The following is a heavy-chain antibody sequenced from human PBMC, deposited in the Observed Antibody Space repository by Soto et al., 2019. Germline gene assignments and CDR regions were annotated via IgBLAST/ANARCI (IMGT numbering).Heavy chain of an antibody. CDR1: GYTFTGYY. J-gene: IGHJ6*02. CDR2: INPNSGGT. Sequence: SVKVSCKASGYTFTGYYMHWVRQAPGQGLEWMGWINPNSGGTNYAQKFQGWVTMTRDTSISTAYMELSRLRSDDTAVYYCAVADPLDYYYGMDVWGQGTKVTVYS. V-gene: IGHV1-2*04. CDR3: AVADPLDYYYGMDV.